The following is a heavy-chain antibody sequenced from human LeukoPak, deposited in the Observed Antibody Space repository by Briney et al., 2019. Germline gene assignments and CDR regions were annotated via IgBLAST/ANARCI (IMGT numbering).Heavy chain of an antibody. J-gene: IGHJ4*02. V-gene: IGHV1-69*05. CDR3: ARSSLFGVVTGYFDY. CDR2: IIPIFGTA. D-gene: IGHD3-3*01. Sequence: SVKVSCKASGGTLSSYAISWVRQAPGQGLEWMGRIIPIFGTANYAQKFQGRVTITTDESTSTAYMQLSSLRSEDTAVYYCARSSLFGVVTGYFDYWGQGTLVTVSS. CDR1: GGTLSSYA.